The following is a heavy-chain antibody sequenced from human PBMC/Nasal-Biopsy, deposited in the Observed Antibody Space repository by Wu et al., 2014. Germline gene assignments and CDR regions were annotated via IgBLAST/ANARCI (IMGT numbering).Heavy chain of an antibody. CDR1: GFSLSTSGVG. CDR2: TFWDDDK. J-gene: IGHJ2*01. D-gene: IGHD2-15*01. Sequence: LVKPTQTLTLTCTFSGFSLSTSGVGVGWIRQPPGKALEWLALTFWDDDKRYSPSLKSRLTITKDTSKNQVVLTMTNMDPVDTATYYCAHRVEAYWYFDLWGRGTLVTVSS. V-gene: IGHV2-5*02. CDR3: AHRVEAYWYFDL.